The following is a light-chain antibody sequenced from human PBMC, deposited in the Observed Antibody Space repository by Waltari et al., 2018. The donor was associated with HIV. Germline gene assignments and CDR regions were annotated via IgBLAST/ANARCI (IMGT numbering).Light chain of an antibody. J-gene: IGLJ1*01. Sequence: QSVLTQPPSVSGVPGQTVTISCTGTSSNIGEPRYGAHWYQHLPGTAPKLLIYDNNNRPSGVPARFSGFKSGASASLVITGVQAEDEADYYCTSYTSSTTLYVFGSGTRVTVL. V-gene: IGLV1-40*01. CDR3: TSYTSSTTLYV. CDR2: DNN. CDR1: SSNIGEPRYG.